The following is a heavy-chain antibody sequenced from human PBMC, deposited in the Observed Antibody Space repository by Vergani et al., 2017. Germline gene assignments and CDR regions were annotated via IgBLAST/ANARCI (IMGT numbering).Heavy chain of an antibody. CDR1: GYTFTSYY. J-gene: IGHJ6*02. V-gene: IGHV1-46*01. D-gene: IGHD3-22*01. Sequence: VQLVQSGAEVKKPGASVKVSCKASGYTFTSYYMHWVRQAPGQGLEWMGIINPSGGSTSYAQKFQGRVTMTRDTSTSTAYMELSSLRSEDTAVYYCALYYYDSSGYYYNPSTRYYYGMDVWGQGTTVTVSS. CDR2: INPSGGST. CDR3: ALYYYDSSGYYYNPSTRYYYGMDV.